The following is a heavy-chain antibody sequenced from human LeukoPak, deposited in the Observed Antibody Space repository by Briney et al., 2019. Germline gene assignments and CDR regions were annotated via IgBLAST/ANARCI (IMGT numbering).Heavy chain of an antibody. Sequence: SETLSLTCTVSDGSISSYYWSWIRQPAGKGLEWIGRIYTSGSTNYNPSLKSRVTMSVDTSKNQFSLKLSSVTAADTAVYYCARDAPRFYDSRPYYMDVWGKGTTVTVSS. J-gene: IGHJ6*03. CDR3: ARDAPRFYDSRPYYMDV. CDR1: DGSISSYY. CDR2: IYTSGST. D-gene: IGHD3-22*01. V-gene: IGHV4-4*07.